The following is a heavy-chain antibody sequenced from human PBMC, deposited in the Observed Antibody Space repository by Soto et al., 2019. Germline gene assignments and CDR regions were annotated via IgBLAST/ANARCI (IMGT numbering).Heavy chain of an antibody. CDR1: GFTFSSYG. V-gene: IGHV3-30*18. D-gene: IGHD6-19*01. CDR3: AKSRGSGWSQALLIDY. CDR2: ISYDGSNQ. Sequence: QVQLVESGGGVVQPGRSLRLSCAASGFTFSSYGMHWVRQAPGKGLEWVAVISYDGSNQYYADSVKGRFTISRDNSKNTLYLQMNSLRAEDTAVYYCAKSRGSGWSQALLIDYWGQGTLVTVSS. J-gene: IGHJ4*02.